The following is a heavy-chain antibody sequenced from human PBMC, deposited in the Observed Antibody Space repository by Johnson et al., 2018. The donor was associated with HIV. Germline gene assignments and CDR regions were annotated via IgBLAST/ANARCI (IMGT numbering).Heavy chain of an antibody. CDR2: IKSKTDGGTT. CDR3: AISPEYSSSWFGAFDI. D-gene: IGHD6-13*01. CDR1: GLIFSRSW. V-gene: IGHV3-15*01. Sequence: MLLVESGGGLVQPGGSLRLSCAASGLIFSRSWMHWVRQAPGKGLVWVGRIKSKTDGGTTDYAAPVKGRFTISRDDSKNTLYLPMNSLRAEDTAVYYCAISPEYSSSWFGAFDIWGQGTMVTVSS. J-gene: IGHJ3*02.